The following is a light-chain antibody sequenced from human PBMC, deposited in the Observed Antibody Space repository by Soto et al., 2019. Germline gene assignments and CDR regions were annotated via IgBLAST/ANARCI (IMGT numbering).Light chain of an antibody. CDR2: DAS. CDR3: QHYGNSRRT. V-gene: IGKV3-20*01. Sequence: EILLTQSPATLSVSQWRRATLSFIASQIVNKPLAWYKHRPGQAPRLLIYDASNRATGIQDRFSGSGSGKDFTLTITRLDTEDFEVYYCQHYGNSRRTCGHGTTG. J-gene: IGKJ1*01. CDR1: QIVNKP.